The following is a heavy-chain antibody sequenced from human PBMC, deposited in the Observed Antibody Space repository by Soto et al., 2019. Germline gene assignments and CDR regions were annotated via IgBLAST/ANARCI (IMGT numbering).Heavy chain of an antibody. D-gene: IGHD3-22*01. CDR3: ARAIVVVTPPDY. Sequence: QVQLVQSGAEEKKPGASVKVSCKASGYTFTSYAMHWVRQAPGQRLEWMGWINAGNGNTKYSQKFQGSVTITRDTSASTAYMELSSLRSEDTAVYYCARAIVVVTPPDYWGQGTLVTVSS. CDR2: INAGNGNT. J-gene: IGHJ4*02. CDR1: GYTFTSYA. V-gene: IGHV1-3*05.